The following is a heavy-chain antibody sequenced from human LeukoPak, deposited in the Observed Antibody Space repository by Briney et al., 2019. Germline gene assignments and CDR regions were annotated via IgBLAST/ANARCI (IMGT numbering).Heavy chain of an antibody. CDR2: INPNSGGT. D-gene: IGHD5-12*01. J-gene: IGHJ4*02. CDR3: ARDSREGGYVDYFDY. V-gene: IGHV1-2*02. Sequence: ASVKVSCKASGYTFTGYYMHWVRQAPGQGLEWMGWINPNSGGTNYAQKFQGRVTMTRDTSISTAYMELSRLGSDDTAVYYCARDSREGGYVDYFDYWGQGTLVTVSS. CDR1: GYTFTGYY.